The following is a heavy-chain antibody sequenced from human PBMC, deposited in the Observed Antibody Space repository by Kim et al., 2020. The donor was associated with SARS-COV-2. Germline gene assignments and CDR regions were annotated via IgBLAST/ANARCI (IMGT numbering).Heavy chain of an antibody. CDR1: GITFSSYG. V-gene: IGHV3-30*18. CDR2: ISYDGSNK. J-gene: IGHJ1*01. CDR3: AKGPVAAPAASVYFQY. D-gene: IGHD2-2*01. Sequence: GGSLRLSCAASGITFSSYGMHWVRQAPGKGLEWVAGISYDGSNKYYADSVKGRFTISRDNSKNTLYLQMNSLRPEDTAVYYCAKGPVAAPAASVYFQYWGQGTLVTVSS.